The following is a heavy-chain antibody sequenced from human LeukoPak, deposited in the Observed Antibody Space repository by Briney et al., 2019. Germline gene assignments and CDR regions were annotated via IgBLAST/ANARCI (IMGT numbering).Heavy chain of an antibody. Sequence: PGRSLRLSCAASGFTFDDYAMHWVRQAPGKGLEWVSGISWNSGSIGYADSVKGRFTISRDNAKNSLYLQMNSLRAEETALYYCAKATEDIVVVPAAMRGYYYYMDVWGKGTTVTVSS. CDR2: ISWNSGSI. D-gene: IGHD2-2*01. J-gene: IGHJ6*03. V-gene: IGHV3-9*01. CDR3: AKATEDIVVVPAAMRGYYYYMDV. CDR1: GFTFDDYA.